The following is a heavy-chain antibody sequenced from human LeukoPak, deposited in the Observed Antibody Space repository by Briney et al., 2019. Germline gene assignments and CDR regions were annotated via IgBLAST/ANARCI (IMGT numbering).Heavy chain of an antibody. V-gene: IGHV1-2*06. CDR2: INPNSGDT. CDR3: ARGGVDV. Sequence: ASVTVSCKASGYTFTGYYIHWVRQAPGQGLEWMGRINPNSGDTNYAQKFQGRVTMTRDTSISTFYMEVSRLRSDDTAVYYCARGGVDVWGQGTTVTVSS. CDR1: GYTFTGYY. J-gene: IGHJ6*02.